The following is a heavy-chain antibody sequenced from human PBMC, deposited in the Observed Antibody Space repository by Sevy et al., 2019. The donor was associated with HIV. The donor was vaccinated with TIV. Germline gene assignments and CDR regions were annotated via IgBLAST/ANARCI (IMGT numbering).Heavy chain of an antibody. CDR2: MVGFSSYI. CDR3: ARDGGCTSTSCLLYFDY. Sequence: GGSLRLSCAVSGFTFSTYTMNWVRQAPGKGLEWVSSMVGFSSYIYYADSVKGRFTISRDNAKNSLYLQMNSLRAEDTAVYYCARDGGCTSTSCLLYFDYWGQGTLVTVSS. V-gene: IGHV3-21*01. CDR1: GFTFSTYT. D-gene: IGHD2-2*01. J-gene: IGHJ4*01.